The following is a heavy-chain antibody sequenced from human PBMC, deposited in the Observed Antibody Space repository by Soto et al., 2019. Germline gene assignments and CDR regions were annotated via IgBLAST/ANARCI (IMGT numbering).Heavy chain of an antibody. Sequence: QVQLVQSGAEVKKPGASVKVSCKTSGYTFTGYYMHWVRQAPGQGLEWMGWINPNSGGTHYAQKFQAWVTMTRDTSTTTAYMEVSNLRSDDTAVYWCARGSRTLYSGTGDFDYWGQGTLVTVSS. CDR1: GYTFTGYY. V-gene: IGHV1-2*04. D-gene: IGHD1-26*01. CDR3: ARGSRTLYSGTGDFDY. CDR2: INPNSGGT. J-gene: IGHJ4*02.